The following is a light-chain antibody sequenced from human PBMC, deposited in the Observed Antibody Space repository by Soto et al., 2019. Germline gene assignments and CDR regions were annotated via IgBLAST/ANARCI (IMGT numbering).Light chain of an antibody. CDR1: QSVSSSY. J-gene: IGKJ1*01. V-gene: IGKV3-20*01. CDR3: QQYDGSPPWT. CDR2: GAS. Sequence: EIGLTQSPGTLSLSPGERATLSCRASQSVSSSYLAWYQQKPGQAPRLLIYGASRRATGIPDRFFGSGSGTDFILIISRLEPEDFAVYCCQQYDGSPPWTFGQGTKVDIK.